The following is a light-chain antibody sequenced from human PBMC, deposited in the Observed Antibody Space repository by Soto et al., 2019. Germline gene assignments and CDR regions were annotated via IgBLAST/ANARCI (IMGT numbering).Light chain of an antibody. CDR2: DAS. CDR3: QQYGSYPRT. Sequence: DIQMTQSPSTLSASVGDRVTITCRASQSISSWLAWYQQKPGIAPKLLIYDASTLESGVPSRFSGGGSGTEFTLTISSLQPDDCATYYCQQYGSYPRTLGQGTKVEIK. J-gene: IGKJ1*01. V-gene: IGKV1-5*01. CDR1: QSISSW.